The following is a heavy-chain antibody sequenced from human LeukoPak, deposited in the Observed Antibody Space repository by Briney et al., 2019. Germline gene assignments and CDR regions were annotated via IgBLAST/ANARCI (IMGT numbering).Heavy chain of an antibody. V-gene: IGHV1-2*02. D-gene: IGHD3-9*01. J-gene: IGHJ4*02. CDR1: GYIFIGYY. Sequence: GSVKVSCKASGYIFIGYYMHWVRQAPGQGLEWMGWINPNSGGTNYAQKFQGRVTMTRDMSISTAYMELSRLRSDDTAVYYCARSPDILTGENFDYWGQGTLVTVSS. CDR3: ARSPDILTGENFDY. CDR2: INPNSGGT.